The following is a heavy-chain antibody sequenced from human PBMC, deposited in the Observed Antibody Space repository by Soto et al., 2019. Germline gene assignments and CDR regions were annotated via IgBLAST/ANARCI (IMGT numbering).Heavy chain of an antibody. V-gene: IGHV2-5*02. J-gene: IGHJ1*01. D-gene: IGHD3-10*01. CDR2: IYWGDGK. Sequence: SGPTLVNPRQTLTLTCVFSGFSLNTGGVTVGCIRQPPGKALEWVALIYWGDGKRYSPSLKSRPTITKETSRNQVVLTMTNVDPEDTATYFCARSPAPRVYFQHWGEGTLVTVSS. CDR1: GFSLNTGGVT. CDR3: ARSPAPRVYFQH.